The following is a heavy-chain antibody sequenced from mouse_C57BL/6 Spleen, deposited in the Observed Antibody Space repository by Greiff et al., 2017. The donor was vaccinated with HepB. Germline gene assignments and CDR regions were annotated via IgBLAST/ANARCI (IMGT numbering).Heavy chain of an antibody. CDR1: GFTFSDYG. CDR2: ISSGSSTI. CDR3: ARLYDGYCYAMDY. V-gene: IGHV5-17*01. Sequence: EVQVVESGGGLVKPGGSLKLSCAASGFTFSDYGMHWVRQAPEKGLEWVAYISSGSSTIYYADTVKGRFTISRDNAKNTLFLQMTSLRSEDTAMYYCARLYDGYCYAMDYWGQGTSVTVSS. J-gene: IGHJ4*01. D-gene: IGHD2-3*01.